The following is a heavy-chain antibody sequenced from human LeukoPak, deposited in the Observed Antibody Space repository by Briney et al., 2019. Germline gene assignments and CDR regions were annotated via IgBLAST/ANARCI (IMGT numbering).Heavy chain of an antibody. J-gene: IGHJ4*02. V-gene: IGHV3-23*01. CDR1: GFTSSSYA. CDR3: AKVSGGGGYYHFDY. CDR2: ITSSGGAT. Sequence: PGGSLRLSCAASGFTSSSYAMSWVRRAPGKGLEWVSTITSSGGATYYAGSVKGRFTISRDDSKNTLYVQMNSLRAEDTAVYYCAKVSGGGGYYHFDYWGQGTLVTVSS. D-gene: IGHD3-22*01.